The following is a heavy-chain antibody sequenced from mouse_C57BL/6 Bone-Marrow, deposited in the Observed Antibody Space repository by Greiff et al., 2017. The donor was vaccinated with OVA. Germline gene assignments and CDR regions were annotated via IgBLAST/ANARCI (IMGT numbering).Heavy chain of an antibody. D-gene: IGHD2-2*01. CDR3: GREGYYWYFDV. J-gene: IGHJ1*03. Sequence: VQLQQSGAELARPGASVKLSCKASGYTFTSYGISWVKQRTGQGLEWIGEIYPRSGNTYYNEKFKGKATLTADKSSSTAYMELRSLTSEDSAVYFCGREGYYWYFDVGGRGDTVTVTS. CDR1: GYTFTSYG. CDR2: IYPRSGNT. V-gene: IGHV1-81*01.